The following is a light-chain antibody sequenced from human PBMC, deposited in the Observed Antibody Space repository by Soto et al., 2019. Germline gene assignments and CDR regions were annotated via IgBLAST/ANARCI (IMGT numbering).Light chain of an antibody. Sequence: ESVLTQSPGTLSLSPGEGSPLSCRASQSVSGDYLAWYQSKPGQAHGLLIHGAYNRATGIQDRFSGSGSGTDFTLTIGRLEPEDFAVYYCKQYLITPWTFGQGTKVDNK. CDR3: KQYLITPWT. V-gene: IGKV3-20*01. CDR1: QSVSGDY. CDR2: GAY. J-gene: IGKJ1*01.